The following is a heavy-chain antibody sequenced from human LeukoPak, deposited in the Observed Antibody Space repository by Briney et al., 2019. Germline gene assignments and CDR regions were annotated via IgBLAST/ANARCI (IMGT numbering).Heavy chain of an antibody. CDR1: GFTFSSYS. D-gene: IGHD2-8*01. J-gene: IGHJ4*02. CDR3: AKDLNGRDYFDY. Sequence: GGSLRLSCAASGFTFSSYSMNWVRQAPGKGLEWISYISSTSSSIYYADSVKGRFTISRDNSKNTLYLQMNSLRAEDTAVYYCAKDLNGRDYFDYWGQGTLVTVSS. CDR2: ISSTSSSI. V-gene: IGHV3-48*01.